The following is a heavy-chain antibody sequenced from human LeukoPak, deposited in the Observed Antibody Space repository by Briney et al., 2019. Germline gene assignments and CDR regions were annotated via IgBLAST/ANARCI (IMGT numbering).Heavy chain of an antibody. CDR3: TRDYRGTFDY. Sequence: PGGSLRLSCVASGFNYNTYWMSWVRQAPGKGLEWVANIKQDGSEKSYVDSVKGRFTISRDNAKNSLYLQMNSLRAEDTAIYYCTRDYRGTFDYWGQGTLVTVSS. CDR1: GFNYNTYW. D-gene: IGHD1-26*01. CDR2: IKQDGSEK. J-gene: IGHJ4*02. V-gene: IGHV3-7*03.